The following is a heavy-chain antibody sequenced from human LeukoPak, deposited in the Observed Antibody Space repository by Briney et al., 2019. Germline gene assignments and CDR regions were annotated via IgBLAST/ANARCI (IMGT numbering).Heavy chain of an antibody. V-gene: IGHV4-38-2*02. CDR3: ARPYSSGPWGFDY. CDR2: IYHSGST. D-gene: IGHD6-19*01. J-gene: IGHJ4*02. CDR1: GYSISSGYY. Sequence: PSETLSLTCTVSGYSISSGYYWGWIRQPPGKGLEWIGSIYHSGSTYYNPSLKSRVTISVDTSKNQFSLKLSSVTAADTAVYYCARPYSSGPWGFDYWGQGTLVTVSS.